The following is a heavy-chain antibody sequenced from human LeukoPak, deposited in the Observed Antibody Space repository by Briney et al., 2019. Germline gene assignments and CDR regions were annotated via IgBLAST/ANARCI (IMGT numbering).Heavy chain of an antibody. J-gene: IGHJ4*02. CDR2: LSGSGAFT. CDR3: ARRSGIAVAGAFDY. V-gene: IGHV3-23*01. D-gene: IGHD6-19*01. CDR1: GFTFSSYS. Sequence: GGSLRLSCAASGFTFSSYSMNWVRQAPGKGLEWVSALSGSGAFTYYADSVKGRFTISRDNSKNTLYLQMNSLRAEDTAVYYCARRSGIAVAGAFDYWGQGTLVTVSS.